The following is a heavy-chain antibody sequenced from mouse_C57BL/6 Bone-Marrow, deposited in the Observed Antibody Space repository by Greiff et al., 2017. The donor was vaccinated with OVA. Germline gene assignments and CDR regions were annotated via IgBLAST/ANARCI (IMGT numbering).Heavy chain of an antibody. CDR3: ARRMSLFYEYDRGAWFAY. J-gene: IGHJ3*01. CDR1: GYTFTSYW. CDR2: IDPSDSYT. V-gene: IGHV1-69*01. D-gene: IGHD2-4*01. Sequence: QVQLKQPGAELVMPGASVKLSCKASGYTFTSYWMHWVKQRPGQGLEWIGEIDPSDSYTNYNQKFKGKSTLTVDKSSSTAYMQLSSLTSEDSAFYYFARRMSLFYEYDRGAWFAYWGQGTLVTVSA.